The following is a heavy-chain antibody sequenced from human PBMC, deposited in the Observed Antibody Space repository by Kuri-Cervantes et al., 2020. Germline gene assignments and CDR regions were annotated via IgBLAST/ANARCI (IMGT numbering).Heavy chain of an antibody. CDR3: ARAPRSWNQLLIPYSSGGDCYWDY. D-gene: IGHD2-21*02. V-gene: IGHV4-38-2*01. Sequence: SQTLSLTCAASGFTFSDYYMGWIRQPPGKGLEWIGSIYYSGSTYYNPSLKSRVTISVDTSKNQFSPKLSSVTAADTAVYYCARAPRSWNQLLIPYSSGGDCYWDYWGQGTLVTVSS. J-gene: IGHJ4*02. CDR2: IYYSGST. CDR1: GFTFSDYY.